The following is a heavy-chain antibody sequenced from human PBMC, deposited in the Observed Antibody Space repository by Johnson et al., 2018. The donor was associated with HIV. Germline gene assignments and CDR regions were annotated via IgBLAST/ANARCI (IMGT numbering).Heavy chain of an antibody. CDR1: GFTVSSYG. J-gene: IGHJ3*02. CDR2: IRYDGSNK. V-gene: IGHV3-30*02. Sequence: QVQLVESGGGLIQPGGSLRLSCAASGFTVSSYGMHWVRQAPGKGLEWVAFIRYDGSNKYYADSVKGRFTISRDNSKNTLYLQMNSLRAEDTAVYYCAKEFRLGYPPQIDAFDIWGQGTMVTVSS. CDR3: AKEFRLGYPPQIDAFDI. D-gene: IGHD3-9*01.